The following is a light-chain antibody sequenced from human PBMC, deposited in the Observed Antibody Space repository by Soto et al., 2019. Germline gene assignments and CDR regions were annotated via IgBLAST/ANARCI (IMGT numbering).Light chain of an antibody. CDR1: TFKN. CDR2: DVA. V-gene: IGLV2-14*03. CDR3: SSYSISSSTYV. J-gene: IGLJ1*01. Sequence: QSALTQPASVSGSPGQSITISCTGTTFKNVSWYQQYPGKAPKLIIFDVANRPSGVSHRFSGSESAYTASLTISGLRADDEADYYCSSYSISSSTYVFSTGTKLTVL.